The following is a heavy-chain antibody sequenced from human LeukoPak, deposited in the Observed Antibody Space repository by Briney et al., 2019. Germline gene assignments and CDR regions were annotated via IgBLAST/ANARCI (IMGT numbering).Heavy chain of an antibody. V-gene: IGHV3-11*04. J-gene: IGHJ6*03. CDR3: ATSVYRRYYYYMDV. Sequence: PGGSLRLSCAASGFTFSDYYVSWIRQAPGKGLEWVSYISSSGSTIYYADSVKGRFTISRDNAKNSLYLQMNSLRAEDTAVYYCATSVYRRYYYYMDVWGKGTTVTVSS. CDR2: ISSSGSTI. D-gene: IGHD2-2*01. CDR1: GFTFSDYY.